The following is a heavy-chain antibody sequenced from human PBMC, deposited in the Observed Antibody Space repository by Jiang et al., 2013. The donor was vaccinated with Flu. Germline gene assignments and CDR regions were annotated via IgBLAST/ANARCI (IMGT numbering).Heavy chain of an antibody. D-gene: IGHD4-17*01. CDR3: ARLMRTTTVTGKYYFDY. J-gene: IGHJ4*02. Sequence: LLKPSETLSLTCTVSGGSISSSNYYWGWIRQPPGKGLEWIASIYYTGSTYYKTSLKSRVTISVDTSKNQFSLSLSSVTAADTAVYYCARLMRTTTVTGKYYFDYWGQGTLVTVSS. CDR2: IYYTGST. V-gene: IGHV4-39*01. CDR1: GGSISSSNYY.